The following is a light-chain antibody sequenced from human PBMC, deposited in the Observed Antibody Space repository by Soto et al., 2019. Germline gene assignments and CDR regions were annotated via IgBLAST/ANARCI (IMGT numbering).Light chain of an antibody. CDR1: PNVTNF. CDR2: GAF. J-gene: IGKJ5*01. V-gene: IGKV3-11*01. Sequence: EIVLTQSPATLSLSPGERATLSCRASPNVTNFLAWYQQKPGQAPRLLIYGAFNRATGIPARFSGSGSGTDFTLTISSLEPEDSALYYCQQRNIWPPVTFGQGTRLEI. CDR3: QQRNIWPPVT.